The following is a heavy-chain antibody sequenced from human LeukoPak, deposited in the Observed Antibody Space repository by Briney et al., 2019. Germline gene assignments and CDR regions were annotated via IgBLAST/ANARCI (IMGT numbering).Heavy chain of an antibody. D-gene: IGHD6-13*01. CDR3: ARRVYSSSWYGGLDY. CDR2: IKQDGSEQ. Sequence: PGGSLRLPCAASGFTFSNYWVSWVRQAPGKGLEWVANIKQDGSEQYYVDSLRGRFTITRDNAKNSLDLQMNSLRAEDTAVYYCARRVYSSSWYGGLDYWGQGTLVTVSS. V-gene: IGHV3-7*03. CDR1: GFTFSNYW. J-gene: IGHJ4*02.